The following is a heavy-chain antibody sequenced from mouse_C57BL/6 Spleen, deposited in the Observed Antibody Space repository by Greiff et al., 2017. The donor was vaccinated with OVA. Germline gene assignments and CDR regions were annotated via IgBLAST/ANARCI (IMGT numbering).Heavy chain of an antibody. CDR2: IDPEDGET. CDR3: ALYYGSSPYYYAMDY. V-gene: IGHV14-2*01. J-gene: IGHJ4*01. Sequence: EVQLQQSGAELVKPGASVKLSCTASGFNIKDYYMHWVKQRTEQGLEWIGRIDPEDGETKYAPKFQGKATITADTSSNTAYLQLSSLTSEDTAVYYCALYYGSSPYYYAMDYWGQGTSVTVSS. D-gene: IGHD1-1*01. CDR1: GFNIKDYY.